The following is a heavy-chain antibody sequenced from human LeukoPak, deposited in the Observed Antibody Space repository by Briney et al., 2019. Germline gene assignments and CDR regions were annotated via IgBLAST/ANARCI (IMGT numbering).Heavy chain of an antibody. V-gene: IGHV4-39*01. J-gene: IGHJ6*02. CDR2: IYYSGST. D-gene: IGHD3-3*01. CDR3: ARISLRFLGGYYYGMDV. Sequence: SETLSLTCTVSGGSISSSSYYRGWIRQPPGTGLEWLGSIYYSGSTYYNPSLKSRVTISVDTSKNQFSLKLSSVTAANTAVYYCARISLRFLGGYYYGMDVWSQGTTVTVSS. CDR1: GGSISSSSYY.